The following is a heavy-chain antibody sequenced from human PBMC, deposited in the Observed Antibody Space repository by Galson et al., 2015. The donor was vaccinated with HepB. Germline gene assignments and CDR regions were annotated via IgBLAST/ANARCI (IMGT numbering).Heavy chain of an antibody. V-gene: IGHV3-7*03. CDR2: IQQDGRAK. CDR3: ARLPDSSGYYSHGMDV. Sequence: SLRLSCAASGFTFRNHFMSWVRQAPGKGLEWVADIQQDGRAKYYVDSVKGRFTISRDDAKNSLFLQLNSLRAEDTAVYFCARLPDSSGYYSHGMDVWGQGTTVTVSS. D-gene: IGHD3-22*01. CDR1: GFTFRNHF. J-gene: IGHJ6*02.